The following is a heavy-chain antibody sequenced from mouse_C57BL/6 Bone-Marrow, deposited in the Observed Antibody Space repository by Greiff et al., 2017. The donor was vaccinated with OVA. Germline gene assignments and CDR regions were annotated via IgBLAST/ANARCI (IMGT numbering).Heavy chain of an antibody. J-gene: IGHJ2*01. Sequence: QVQLQQSGAELVRPGTSVKVSCKASGYAFTNYLIEWVKQRPGQGLEWIGVINPGSGGTNYNEKFKGKATLTADKSSSTAYMQLSSLTSEDSAVYFCARWHYGSSYDYWGQGTTLTVSS. D-gene: IGHD1-1*01. CDR1: GYAFTNYL. CDR3: ARWHYGSSYDY. V-gene: IGHV1-54*01. CDR2: INPGSGGT.